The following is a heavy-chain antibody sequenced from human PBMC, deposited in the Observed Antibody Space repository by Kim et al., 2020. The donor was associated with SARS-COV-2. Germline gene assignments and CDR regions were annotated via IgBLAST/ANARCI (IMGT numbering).Heavy chain of an antibody. Sequence: GGSLRLSCVASGFTFSDAWMSWVRQGPGKGLEWLGRSRSKADGGTTDYATVVKDTFSISRDDSGNTRYLQMNFLKTEDTGIYYCITVSKVKIGSYWGGFDCWGQGTLVTVSS. CDR3: ITVSKVKIGSYWGGFDC. CDR2: SRSKADGGTT. CDR1: GFTFSDAW. V-gene: IGHV3-15*01. D-gene: IGHD3-16*01. J-gene: IGHJ4*02.